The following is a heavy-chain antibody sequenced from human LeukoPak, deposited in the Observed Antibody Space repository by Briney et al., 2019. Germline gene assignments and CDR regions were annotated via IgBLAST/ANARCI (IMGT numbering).Heavy chain of an antibody. CDR3: AQSSSGWSDFDD. Sequence: GGSLRLSCAASGFTFSSYAMSWVRQAPGKGLEWVSAISYSGGSTYYADSMKGRFIISRDNSKNTLYLQINSLRAEGTAIYYCAQSSSGWSDFDDWGQGTLVTVSS. CDR1: GFTFSSYA. V-gene: IGHV3-23*01. CDR2: ISYSGGST. J-gene: IGHJ4*02. D-gene: IGHD6-19*01.